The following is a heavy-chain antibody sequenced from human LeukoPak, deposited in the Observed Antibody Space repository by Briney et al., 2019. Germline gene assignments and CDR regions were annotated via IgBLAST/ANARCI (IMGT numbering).Heavy chain of an antibody. V-gene: IGHV4-39*07. CDR3: AKYTYGYPNWFDP. Sequence: SETLSLTCTVSGGSISSSSYYWSWIRQPPGKGLEWIGEINHSGSTIYNPSLKSRVTISVGTSKNQFSLKLSSVTAADTAVYYCAKYTYGYPNWFDPWGQGTLVTVSS. J-gene: IGHJ5*02. D-gene: IGHD5-18*01. CDR2: INHSGST. CDR1: GGSISSSSYY.